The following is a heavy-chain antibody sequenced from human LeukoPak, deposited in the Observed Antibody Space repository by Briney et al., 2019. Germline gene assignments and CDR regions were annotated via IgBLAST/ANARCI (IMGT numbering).Heavy chain of an antibody. Sequence: GSLRLSCAASGFTFSSYAMHWVRPAPGKGLEWVAVISYDGSNKYYADSVKGRFTISRDNSKNTLYLQMNSLRAEDTAAYYCATLPRSGDYCGGDCYDYWGQGTLVTVSS. J-gene: IGHJ4*02. V-gene: IGHV3-30*04. D-gene: IGHD2-21*01. CDR2: ISYDGSNK. CDR1: GFTFSSYA. CDR3: ATLPRSGDYCGGDCYDY.